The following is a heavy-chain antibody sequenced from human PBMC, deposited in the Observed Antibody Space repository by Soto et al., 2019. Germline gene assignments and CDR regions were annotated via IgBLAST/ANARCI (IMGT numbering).Heavy chain of an antibody. J-gene: IGHJ6*03. V-gene: IGHV3-21*01. CDR2: ISSSSSYI. CDR3: ASLEGYAKLHYMDV. Sequence: GGSLRLSCAASGFTFSSYSMNWVRQAPGKGLEWVSSISSSSSYIYYADSVKGRFTISRDNAKNSLYLQMNSLRAEDTAVYYCASLEGYAKLHYMDVWGKGTTVTVSS. CDR1: GFTFSSYS. D-gene: IGHD2-8*01.